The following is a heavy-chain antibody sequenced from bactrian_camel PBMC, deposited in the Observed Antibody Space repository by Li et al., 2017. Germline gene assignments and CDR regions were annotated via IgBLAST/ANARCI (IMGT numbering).Heavy chain of an antibody. D-gene: IGHD2*01. V-gene: IGHV3S68*01. CDR1: GGTRIGYC. J-gene: IGHJ6*01. CDR2: IGKDDTV. CDR3: AAGKPSFCSRSAKWWLLLRPTSGINVVGY. Sequence: HVQLVESGGGAVHAGGSLRLSCVLSGGTRIGYCMGWFRQAPGKERERVAFIGKDDTVTYADSVKDRFIISKDIAKNTLYLQMNSLKPEDTAMYYCAAGKPSFCSRSAKWWLLLRPTSGINVVGYWGQGTQVTVS.